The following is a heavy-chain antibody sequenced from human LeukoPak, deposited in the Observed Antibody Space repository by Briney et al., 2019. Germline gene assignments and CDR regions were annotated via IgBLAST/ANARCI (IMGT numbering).Heavy chain of an antibody. CDR2: IYYSGST. V-gene: IGHV4-59*01. J-gene: IGHJ6*03. D-gene: IGHD6-6*01. CDR1: GGSISSYY. Sequence: PSETLSLTCTVSGGSISSYYWSWIRQPPGKGLEWIGYIYYSGSTNYNPSLKSRVTISVDTSKNQFSLKLSSVTAADTAVYYCARVSSSITNYYYYYMDVWGKGTTVTVSS. CDR3: ARVSSSITNYYYYYMDV.